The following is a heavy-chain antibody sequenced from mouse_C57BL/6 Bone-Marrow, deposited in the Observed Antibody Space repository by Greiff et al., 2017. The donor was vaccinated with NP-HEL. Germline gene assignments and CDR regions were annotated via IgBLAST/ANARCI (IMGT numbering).Heavy chain of an antibody. CDR3: ARYYDVSSPWFAY. CDR1: GYTFTSYG. V-gene: IGHV1-81*01. CDR2: IYPRSGNT. Sequence: QVQLKQSGAELARPGASVKLSCKASGYTFTSYGISWVKQRTGQGLEWIGEIYPRSGNTYYNEKFKGKATLTADKSSSTAYMELRSLTSEDSAFYFCARYYDVSSPWFAYWGQGTLVTVSA. D-gene: IGHD1-1*01. J-gene: IGHJ3*01.